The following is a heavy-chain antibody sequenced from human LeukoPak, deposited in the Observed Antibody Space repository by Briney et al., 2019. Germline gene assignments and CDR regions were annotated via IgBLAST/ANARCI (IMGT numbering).Heavy chain of an antibody. J-gene: IGHJ4*02. V-gene: IGHV3-66*01. CDR3: AGFEYSSSYFDY. Sequence: PGGSLRLSCAASGFTVTSNYMSWVRQAPGKGLEWVSVIYSGGSTYYADSVKGRFTISRDNSKNTLYLQMNSLRAEDTAVYYCAGFEYSSSYFDYWGQGTLVTVSS. CDR1: GFTVTSNY. D-gene: IGHD6-6*01. CDR2: IYSGGST.